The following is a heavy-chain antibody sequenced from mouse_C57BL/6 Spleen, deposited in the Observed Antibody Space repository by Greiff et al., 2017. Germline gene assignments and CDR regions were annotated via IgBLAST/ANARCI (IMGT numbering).Heavy chain of an antibody. CDR2: IHPNSGSN. Sequence: QVQLLQPGAELVKPGASVKLSCTASGYTFTSYWMHWVKQRPGQGLEWIGMIHPNSGSNNYNEKFKSKATLTVDKSSSTAYMQLSSLTSEDSAVYYCARDGSGLPYFDYWGQGTTLTVSS. CDR3: ARDGSGLPYFDY. V-gene: IGHV1-64*01. D-gene: IGHD1-1*01. CDR1: GYTFTSYW. J-gene: IGHJ2*01.